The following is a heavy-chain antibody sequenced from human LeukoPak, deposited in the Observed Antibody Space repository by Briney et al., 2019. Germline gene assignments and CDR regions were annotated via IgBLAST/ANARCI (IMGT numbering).Heavy chain of an antibody. CDR1: GFNFNIYA. CDR3: AKEHDYSNAAPEWGFDS. J-gene: IGHJ4*02. V-gene: IGHV3-23*01. D-gene: IGHD3-3*01. Sequence: GGSLRLSCVASGFNFNIYAISWVRQAPGKGLEWFSGIGGSSSHTLDADSVRGRFIISRDNTRNTLYLHMSSLRVEDTALYYCAKEHDYSNAAPEWGFDSWGQGALVTVSS. CDR2: IGGSSSHT.